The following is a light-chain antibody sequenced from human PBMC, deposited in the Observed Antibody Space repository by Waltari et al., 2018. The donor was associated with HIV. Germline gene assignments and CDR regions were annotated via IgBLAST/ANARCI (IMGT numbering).Light chain of an antibody. CDR2: TAS. CDR1: QGISSS. V-gene: IGKV1-9*01. CDR3: QQLNIYPYT. J-gene: IGKJ2*01. Sequence: DIQLTQSLSFLSASVGDRVTIPCRASQGISSSLAWYQQKAGKAPKLLIYTASTLQSGVPSRFSGSGSGTEFTLTIRSLQPEDFATYYCQQLNIYPYTFGQGTKLEIK.